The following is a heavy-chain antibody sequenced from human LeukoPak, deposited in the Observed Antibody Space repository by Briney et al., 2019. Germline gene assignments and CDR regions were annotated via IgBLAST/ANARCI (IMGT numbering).Heavy chain of an antibody. J-gene: IGHJ5*02. CDR1: GYTFTSYD. D-gene: IGHD1-26*01. CDR2: INTNTGNP. Sequence: GASVKVSCKASGYTFTSYDINWVRQAPGQGLEWKGWINTNTGNPTYAQGFTGRFVFSLDTSVSTAYLQISSLKAEDTAVYYCARAIVGATFSARPWGQGTLVTVSS. CDR3: ARAIVGATFSARP. V-gene: IGHV7-4-1*02.